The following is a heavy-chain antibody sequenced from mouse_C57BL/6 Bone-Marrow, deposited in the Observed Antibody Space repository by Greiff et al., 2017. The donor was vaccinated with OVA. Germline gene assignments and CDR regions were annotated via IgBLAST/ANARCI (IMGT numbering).Heavy chain of an antibody. CDR1: GYTFTSYW. CDR2: IHPNSGST. CDR3: ARSGTSGYIWYFDV. Sequence: QVQLKQPGAELVKPGASVKLSCKASGYTFTSYWMHWVKQRPGQGLEWIGMIHPNSGSTNYNEKFKSKATLTVDKSSSTAYMQLSSLTSEDSAVYYCARSGTSGYIWYFDVWGTGTTVTVSS. J-gene: IGHJ1*03. D-gene: IGHD3-1*01. V-gene: IGHV1-64*01.